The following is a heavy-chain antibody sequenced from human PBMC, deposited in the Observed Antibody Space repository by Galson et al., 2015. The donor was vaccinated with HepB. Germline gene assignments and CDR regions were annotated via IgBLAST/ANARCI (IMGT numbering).Heavy chain of an antibody. D-gene: IGHD3-3*01. CDR3: AKSNRFLEWLPSRWGPLIF. Sequence: SLRLSCAASGFTSSSYAMSWVRQAPGKGLEWVSAISGSGGSTYYADSVKGRFTISRDNSKNTLYLQMNSLRAEDTAVYYCAKSNRFLEWLPSRWGPLIFWGQGTLVTVSS. CDR1: GFTSSSYA. CDR2: ISGSGGST. V-gene: IGHV3-23*01. J-gene: IGHJ4*02.